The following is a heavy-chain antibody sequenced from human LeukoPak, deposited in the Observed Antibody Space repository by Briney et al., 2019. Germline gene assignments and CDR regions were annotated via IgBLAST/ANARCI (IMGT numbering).Heavy chain of an antibody. CDR1: GYTFTGYY. Sequence: ASVKVSCKASGYTFTGYYIHWVRQAPEQGLEWMGWINPNSGDTNYAQKFQGRVTMTRDTSISTGYMELSRLRSDDTAVYYCARTTNNLFDPWGQGTLVTVSS. CDR3: ARTTNNLFDP. D-gene: IGHD4-11*01. V-gene: IGHV1-2*02. J-gene: IGHJ5*02. CDR2: INPNSGDT.